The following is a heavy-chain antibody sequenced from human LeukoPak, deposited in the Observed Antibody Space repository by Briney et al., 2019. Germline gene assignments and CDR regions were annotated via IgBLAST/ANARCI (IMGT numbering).Heavy chain of an antibody. V-gene: IGHV3-23*01. CDR1: GFIFNNFG. CDR3: AKGSSGYFADL. CDR2: ISNDGGGT. D-gene: IGHD3-22*01. J-gene: IGHJ5*02. Sequence: GGSLRLSCTASGFIFNNFGLMWVRQAPGKGLEWVSAISNDGGGTTYADFVKGRFTISRDNSKNALFLQMNSLRAEDTALYYCAKGSSGYFADLWGQGTLVTVSS.